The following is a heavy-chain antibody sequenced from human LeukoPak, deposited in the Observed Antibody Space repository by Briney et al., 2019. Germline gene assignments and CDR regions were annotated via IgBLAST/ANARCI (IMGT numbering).Heavy chain of an antibody. Sequence: SETLSLTCAVSGGSISSSNWWSWVRQPPGKGLEWIGEINHSGSTNYNPSLKSRVTISVDTSKNQFSLKLSSVTAADTAVYYCARAPTADYWGQGTLVTVSS. V-gene: IGHV4-4*02. CDR3: ARAPTADY. CDR1: GGSISSSNW. CDR2: INHSGST. D-gene: IGHD4-17*01. J-gene: IGHJ4*02.